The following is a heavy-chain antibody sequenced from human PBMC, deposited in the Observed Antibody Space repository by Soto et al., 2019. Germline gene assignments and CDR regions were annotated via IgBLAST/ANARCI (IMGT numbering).Heavy chain of an antibody. J-gene: IGHJ2*01. CDR1: GYTFTSDG. Sequence: QVQLVQSGAEVKKPGDSVKVTCKASGYTFTSDGISWVRQAPRQGLEWMGWSSASSGNTNYAQKLQGRVTMTTDTSTSTAYMELRSLRSDDTAVYCCARDSQYWYFDLWGRGTLVTVSS. CDR3: ARDSQYWYFDL. CDR2: SSASSGNT. V-gene: IGHV1-18*01.